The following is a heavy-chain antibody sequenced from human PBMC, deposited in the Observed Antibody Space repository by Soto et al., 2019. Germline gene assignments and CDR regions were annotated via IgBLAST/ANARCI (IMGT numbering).Heavy chain of an antibody. D-gene: IGHD6-13*01. Sequence: QVQLVQSGAEVKKPGASVKVSCKASGYTFTSYDINWVRQASGQGLEWMGWMNPNSGNTGYAQKFQGRVTMTRSPSIATAYMELSSLRSDDTAVYYCARDAAAGTFDSWGQGTLVTVSS. V-gene: IGHV1-8*01. CDR2: MNPNSGNT. CDR3: ARDAAAGTFDS. J-gene: IGHJ4*02. CDR1: GYTFTSYD.